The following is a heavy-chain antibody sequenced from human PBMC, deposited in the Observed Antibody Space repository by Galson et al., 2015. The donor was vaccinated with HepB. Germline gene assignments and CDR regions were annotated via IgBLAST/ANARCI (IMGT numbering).Heavy chain of an antibody. CDR3: ARGGYSGYDRLSGIAVADYFDY. V-gene: IGHV3-33*01. Sequence: SLRFSCAASGFTFSSYGMHWVRQAPGKGLEWVAVIWYDGSNKYYADSVKGRFTISRDNSKNTLYLQMNSLRAEDTAVYYCARGGYSGYDRLSGIAVADYFDYWGQGTLVTVSS. CDR2: IWYDGSNK. CDR1: GFTFSSYG. J-gene: IGHJ4*02. D-gene: IGHD5-12*01.